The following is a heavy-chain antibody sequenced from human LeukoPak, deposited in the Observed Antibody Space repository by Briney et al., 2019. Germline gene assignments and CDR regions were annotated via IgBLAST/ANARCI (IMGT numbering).Heavy chain of an antibody. J-gene: IGHJ4*02. CDR3: ARERTTVTTYFDY. D-gene: IGHD4-17*01. CDR2: IWYDGSNK. CDR1: GFTFSSYG. Sequence: PGGSLRLSCAASGFTFSSYGMHWVRQAPGKGLEWVAVIWYDGSNKYYADSVKGQFTISRDNSKNTLYLQMNSLRAEDTAVYYCARERTTVTTYFDYWGQGTLVTVSS. V-gene: IGHV3-33*01.